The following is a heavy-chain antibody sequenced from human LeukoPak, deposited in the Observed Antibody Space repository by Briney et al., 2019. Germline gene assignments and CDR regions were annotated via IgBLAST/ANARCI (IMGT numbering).Heavy chain of an antibody. V-gene: IGHV4-59*06. CDR2: IYYSGST. CDR1: GASISSYY. Sequence: SETLSLICTVSGASISSYYWSWIRQHPGKGLEWIGYIYYSGSTYYNPSLKSRVTISVDTSKNQFSLKLSSVTAADTAVYYCARGPITMVRGVLAHNFDYWGQGTLVTVSS. D-gene: IGHD3-10*01. CDR3: ARGPITMVRGVLAHNFDY. J-gene: IGHJ4*02.